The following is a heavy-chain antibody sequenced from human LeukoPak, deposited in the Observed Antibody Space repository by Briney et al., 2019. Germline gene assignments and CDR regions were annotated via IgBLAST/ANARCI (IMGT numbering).Heavy chain of an antibody. CDR2: IIPIFGTA. D-gene: IGHD3-22*01. CDR3: ARGTPFDSSGYHYYFDY. V-gene: IGHV1-69*13. Sequence: SVKVSCKASGYTFTNYHIAWVRQAPGQGLEWMGGIIPIFGTANYAQKFQGRVTITADESTSTAYMELSSLRSEDTAVYYCARGTPFDSSGYHYYFDYWGQGTLVTVSS. J-gene: IGHJ4*02. CDR1: GYTFTNYH.